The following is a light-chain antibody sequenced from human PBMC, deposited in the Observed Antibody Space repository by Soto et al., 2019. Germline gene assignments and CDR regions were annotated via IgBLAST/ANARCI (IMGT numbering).Light chain of an antibody. V-gene: IGKV3-15*01. CDR2: GAS. CDR1: QSVSSSY. CDR3: QQYNNWPSIT. Sequence: VLTQSPGTLSLSPGERATLSCRASQSVSSSYLAWYQQKPGQAPRLLIYGASTRATGIPARFSGSGSGTEFTLTISSLQSEDFAVYYCQQYNNWPSITFGQGTRLEIK. J-gene: IGKJ5*01.